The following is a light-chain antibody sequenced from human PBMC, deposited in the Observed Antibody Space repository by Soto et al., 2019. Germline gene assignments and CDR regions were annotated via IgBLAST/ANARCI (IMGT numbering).Light chain of an antibody. V-gene: IGLV2-23*02. Sequence: QAVVTQPASVSGSPGQSITISCTGTSSDVGSYNLVSWYQQHPGKAPKLMIYEVSKRPSGVSNRFSGSKSGNTASLTISGLQAEDEADYYCCSYAGSSTFLVVFGGGTKVTVL. CDR1: SSDVGSYNL. CDR3: CSYAGSSTFLVV. J-gene: IGLJ2*01. CDR2: EVS.